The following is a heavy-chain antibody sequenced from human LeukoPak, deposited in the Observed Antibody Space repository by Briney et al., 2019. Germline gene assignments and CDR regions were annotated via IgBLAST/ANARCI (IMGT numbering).Heavy chain of an antibody. V-gene: IGHV4-59*08. Sequence: SETLSLTCTVSGGSTSSYYWSWIRQPPGKGLEWIGYIYSSGSTNYNPSLKSRVTISVDTSKNQFSLTLSSVTAADTAVYYCARLWGYGYNYYFDYWGQGTLVTVSS. J-gene: IGHJ4*02. D-gene: IGHD5-24*01. CDR2: IYSSGST. CDR3: ARLWGYGYNYYFDY. CDR1: GGSTSSYY.